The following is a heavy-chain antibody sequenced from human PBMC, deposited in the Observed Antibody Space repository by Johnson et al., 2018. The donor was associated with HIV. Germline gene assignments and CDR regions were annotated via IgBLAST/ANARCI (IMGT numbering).Heavy chain of an antibody. CDR1: GFTFSDHY. J-gene: IGHJ3*02. V-gene: IGHV3-30*03. D-gene: IGHD4-17*01. CDR3: ARGDYDYGDYVDAFDI. CDR2: ISYDGSNK. Sequence: QMLLVESGGGLVQPGGSLRLSCAASGFTFSDHYMDCVRQAPGKGLEWVAVISYDGSNKYYADSVKGRFTISRDNSKNTLYLQMNSLRAEDTAVYYCARGDYDYGDYVDAFDIWGQGTMVTVSS.